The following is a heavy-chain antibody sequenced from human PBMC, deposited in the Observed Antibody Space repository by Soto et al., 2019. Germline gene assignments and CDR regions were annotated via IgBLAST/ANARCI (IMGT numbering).Heavy chain of an antibody. V-gene: IGHV1-69*04. CDR1: GGTFGSYT. CDR3: ARDGTAGAFDI. D-gene: IGHD1-1*01. J-gene: IGHJ3*02. CDR2: IIPILGIA. Sequence: SVKVSCKASGGTFGSYTISWVRQAPGQGLEWMGRIIPILGIANYAQKFQGRVTITADKSTSTAYMELSSLRSEDTAVYYCARDGTAGAFDIWGQGTMVTVSS.